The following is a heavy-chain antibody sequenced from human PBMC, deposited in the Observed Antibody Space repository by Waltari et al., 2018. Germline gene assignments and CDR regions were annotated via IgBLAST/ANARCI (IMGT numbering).Heavy chain of an antibody. V-gene: IGHV1-18*04. CDR1: GYTFTRYN. J-gene: IGHJ6*02. D-gene: IGHD3-16*02. Sequence: QVQMVQSGGEVKKPGASVTISCKASGYTFTRYNIGWVRQAPGQGLEWLGWITTYNGSTHYGPKTQGRMTMTIDTSTTTAYLEVRSLRSDDTAVYYCARSYFALDVWGQGTSVTVSS. CDR2: ITTYNGST. CDR3: ARSYFALDV.